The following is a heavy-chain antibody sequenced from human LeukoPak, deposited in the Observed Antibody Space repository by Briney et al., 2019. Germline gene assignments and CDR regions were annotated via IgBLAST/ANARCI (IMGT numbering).Heavy chain of an antibody. Sequence: PSETLSLTCAVSGYSISSGYYWGWIRQPPGKGLEWIGSIYHSGSTFYNPSLKSRVTISVDTSKNQFSLKLSSVTAADPAVHYWARGVRAAPRKLPWGQGTLVPVSS. CDR3: ARGVRAAPRKLP. V-gene: IGHV4-38-2*01. CDR1: GYSISSGYY. D-gene: IGHD6-13*01. CDR2: IYHSGST. J-gene: IGHJ5*02.